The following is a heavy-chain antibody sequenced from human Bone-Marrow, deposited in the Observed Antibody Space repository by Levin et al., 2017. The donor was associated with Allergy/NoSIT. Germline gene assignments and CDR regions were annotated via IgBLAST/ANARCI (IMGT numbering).Heavy chain of an antibody. Sequence: SGGSLRLSCAASAFNFSIYWMHWVRQAPGKGLVWVSRIDSAGRNTAYDESVKGRFTISRDNAKNTLFLQMNSLRAEDTAVYYCAREYFDILTGFWYAFDMWGQGTRVTVSS. CDR3: AREYFDILTGFWYAFDM. V-gene: IGHV3-74*01. D-gene: IGHD3-9*01. CDR1: AFNFSIYW. J-gene: IGHJ3*02. CDR2: IDSAGRNT.